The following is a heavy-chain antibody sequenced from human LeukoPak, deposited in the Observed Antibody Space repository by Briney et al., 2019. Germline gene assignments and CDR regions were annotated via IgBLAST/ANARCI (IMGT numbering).Heavy chain of an antibody. CDR3: ARHMSSGWYVDPYDAFDI. V-gene: IGHV4-59*08. CDR1: GGSISSYY. D-gene: IGHD6-19*01. J-gene: IGHJ3*02. Sequence: PSETLSLTCTVSGGSISSYYWSWIRQPPGKGLEWIGYIYYSGSTNYNPSLKSRVTISVDTSKNQFSLKLSSVTAADTAVYYCARHMSSGWYVDPYDAFDIWGQGTMVTVSS. CDR2: IYYSGST.